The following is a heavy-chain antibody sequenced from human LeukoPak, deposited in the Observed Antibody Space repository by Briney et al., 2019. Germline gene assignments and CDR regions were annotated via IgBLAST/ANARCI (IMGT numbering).Heavy chain of an antibody. CDR1: GFTFSRDS. CDR3: AREGYDRKAFDI. CDR2: INGGGSPI. V-gene: IGHV3-48*01. Sequence: GGSLRLSCAASGFTFSRDSMNWVRQAPGKGLGWVSYINGGGSPIYYADSVKGRFTISRDNSKNTLYLQMNSLRAEDTAVFYCAREGYDRKAFDIWGQGTMVTVSS. J-gene: IGHJ3*02. D-gene: IGHD3-22*01.